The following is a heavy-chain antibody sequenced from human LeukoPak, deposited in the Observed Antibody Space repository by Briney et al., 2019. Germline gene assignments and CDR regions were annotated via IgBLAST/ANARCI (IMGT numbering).Heavy chain of an antibody. J-gene: IGHJ4*02. CDR1: GGTLSIYA. CDR2: IIPILGIA. V-gene: IGHV1-69*04. D-gene: IGHD5-18*01. CDR3: ARGAVSGYGDY. Sequence: ASVKVSCKASGGTLSIYAISWVRQAPGQGRAWMGRIIPILGIANYAQKFQGRVTITADKSTSTAYMELSSLRSEDTAVYYCARGAVSGYGDYWGQGTLVTVSS.